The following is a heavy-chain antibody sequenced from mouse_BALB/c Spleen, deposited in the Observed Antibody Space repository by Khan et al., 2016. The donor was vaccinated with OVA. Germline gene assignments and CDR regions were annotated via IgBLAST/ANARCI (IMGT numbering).Heavy chain of an antibody. CDR2: IDPFNGGT. J-gene: IGHJ4*01. D-gene: IGHD1-1*01. Sequence: VQLQQSGPELMKPGASVKISCKASGYSFTSYYIHWVKQSHGKSLEWIGYIDPFNGGTSYNQKFKGKATLTLDKSSSTAYLHLSSLTSEDSAVYFWERGGIGLRAYAMDYWGQGTSVTVS. V-gene: IGHV1S135*01. CDR1: GYSFTSYY. CDR3: ERGGIGLRAYAMDY.